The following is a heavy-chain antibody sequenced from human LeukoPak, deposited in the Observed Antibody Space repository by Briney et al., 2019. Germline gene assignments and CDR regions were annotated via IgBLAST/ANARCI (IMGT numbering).Heavy chain of an antibody. J-gene: IGHJ4*02. CDR1: GFTFSSYA. D-gene: IGHD3-22*01. CDR3: AKDGDYDSSTGGYY. V-gene: IGHV3-23*01. CDR2: ISGSGGST. Sequence: GRSLRLSCAASGFTFSSYAMSWVRQAPGKGLEWVSAISGSGGSTYYADSVKGRLTISRDNSKNTLYLQMNSLRAEDTAVYYCAKDGDYDSSTGGYYWGQGTLVTVSS.